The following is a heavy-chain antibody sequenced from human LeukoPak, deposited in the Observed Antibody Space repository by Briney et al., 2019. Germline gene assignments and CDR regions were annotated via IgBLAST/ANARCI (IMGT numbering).Heavy chain of an antibody. J-gene: IGHJ4*02. V-gene: IGHV3-53*05. Sequence: GGSLRLSCAASGFTVSSNYMSWVRQAPGKGLEWVSVIYSGGSTYYADSVKGRFTISRDNSKNTLYLQMNSLRAEDTAVYYCAREPAAAGLFDYWGQGTLVTVSS. D-gene: IGHD6-13*01. CDR2: IYSGGST. CDR1: GFTVSSNY. CDR3: AREPAAAGLFDY.